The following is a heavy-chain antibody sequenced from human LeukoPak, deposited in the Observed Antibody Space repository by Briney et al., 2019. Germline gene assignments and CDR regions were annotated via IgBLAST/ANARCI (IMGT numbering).Heavy chain of an antibody. V-gene: IGHV1-2*02. CDR3: ATSRFLEWLYLLDY. D-gene: IGHD3-3*01. CDR1: GYTFTGYY. Sequence: ASVKVSCKASGYTFTGYYVHWVRQAPGQGLEWTGWINSNSGDTKYAQKFQGRVTMTRATSIGLAYMELSRLKSDDTAVYYCATSRFLEWLYLLDYWGQGTLVTASA. J-gene: IGHJ4*02. CDR2: INSNSGDT.